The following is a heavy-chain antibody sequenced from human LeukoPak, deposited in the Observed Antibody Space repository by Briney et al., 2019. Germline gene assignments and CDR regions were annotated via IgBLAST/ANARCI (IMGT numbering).Heavy chain of an antibody. Sequence: PSETLSLTCTVSGGSISSYYWSWIRQPPGKGLEWIGYIYYSGSTNYNPSLKSRVTISVDTSKNQFSLKLSSVTAADTAVYYCARANYYDSGGYYDPWGQGTLVTVSS. V-gene: IGHV4-59*01. J-gene: IGHJ5*02. CDR3: ARANYYDSGGYYDP. D-gene: IGHD3-22*01. CDR2: IYYSGST. CDR1: GGSISSYY.